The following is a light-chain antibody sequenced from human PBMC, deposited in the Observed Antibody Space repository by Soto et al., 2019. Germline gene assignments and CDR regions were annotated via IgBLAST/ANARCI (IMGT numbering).Light chain of an antibody. CDR1: QNIISY. J-gene: IGKJ5*01. CDR2: DAS. CDR3: QQRRSWPIT. Sequence: EIVLTQSPATLSLSPGERATLSCRASQNIISYLAWYQQKPGQAPRLLLYDASNWAAGIPARFSGSGSGTDFTLTISSLEPEDFAVYYCQQRRSWPITFGQGTRLEIK. V-gene: IGKV3-11*01.